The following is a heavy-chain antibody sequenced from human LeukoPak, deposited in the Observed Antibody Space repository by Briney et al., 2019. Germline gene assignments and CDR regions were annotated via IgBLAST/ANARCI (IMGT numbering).Heavy chain of an antibody. J-gene: IGHJ6*03. D-gene: IGHD3-10*01. CDR3: ARDGVSMVRGVRVLDYYNYYMDV. Sequence: GGSLRLSCAASGFTFSSYSMNWVRQAPGKGLEWVSLISSSSLTIYYTDSVKGRFTISRDNAKNSLYLQMNSLRAEDTAVYYCARDGVSMVRGVRVLDYYNYYMDVWGKGTTVTISS. CDR1: GFTFSSYS. CDR2: ISSSSLTI. V-gene: IGHV3-48*01.